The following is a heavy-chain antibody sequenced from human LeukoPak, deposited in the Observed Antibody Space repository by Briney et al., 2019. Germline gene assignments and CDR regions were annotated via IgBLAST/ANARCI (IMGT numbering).Heavy chain of an antibody. CDR2: ISYDGSNK. Sequence: GGSLRLTCAASGFTFSSYAMHWVRQAPGKGLEWVAVISYDGSNKYYADSVKGRFTISRDNSKNTLYLQMNSLRAEDTAVYYCARDVAHAFDIWGQGTMVTVSS. CDR1: GFTFSSYA. D-gene: IGHD2-21*01. CDR3: ARDVAHAFDI. J-gene: IGHJ3*02. V-gene: IGHV3-30-3*01.